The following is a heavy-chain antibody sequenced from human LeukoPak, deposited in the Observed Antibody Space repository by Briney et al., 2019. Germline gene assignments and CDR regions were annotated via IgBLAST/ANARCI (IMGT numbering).Heavy chain of an antibody. V-gene: IGHV3-48*01. Sequence: GGSLRLSCAASGFTFSSYSMNWVRQAPGKGLEWVSYISSSGSTIYYADSVKGRFTISRDNAKNSLYLQMNSLRAEDTALYYCARDRCSGGRCYSLSVGHMDVWGKGTTVTVSS. CDR1: GFTFSSYS. CDR3: ARDRCSGGRCYSLSVGHMDV. D-gene: IGHD2-15*01. CDR2: ISSSGSTI. J-gene: IGHJ6*03.